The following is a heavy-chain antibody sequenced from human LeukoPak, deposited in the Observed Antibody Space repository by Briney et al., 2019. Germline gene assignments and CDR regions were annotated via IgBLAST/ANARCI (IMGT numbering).Heavy chain of an antibody. CDR3: ARGVVPAALWQNWFDP. D-gene: IGHD2-2*01. CDR2: IYYSGST. J-gene: IGHJ5*02. CDR1: GGSISSSSYY. Sequence: PSETLSLTCTVSGGSISSSSYYRGWIRQPPGKGLEWIGSIYYSGSTYYNPSLKSRVTISVDTSKNQFSLKLSSVTAADTAVFYCARGVVPAALWQNWFDPWGQGTLVIVSS. V-gene: IGHV4-39*07.